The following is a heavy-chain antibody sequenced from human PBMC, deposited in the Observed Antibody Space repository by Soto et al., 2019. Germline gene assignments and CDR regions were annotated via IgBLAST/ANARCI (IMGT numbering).Heavy chain of an antibody. D-gene: IGHD6-13*01. CDR3: ARTAAAGKNYYGIDV. CDR2: IYPGDSDT. V-gene: IGHV5-51*01. J-gene: IGHJ6*02. CDR1: GYSFTSYW. Sequence: GASLKISCKGSGYSFTSYWIGWVRQMPGKGLEWMGTIYPGDSDTRYSPSFQGQVTISADKSISTAYLQWSSLKASDTAMYYCARTAAAGKNYYGIDVWGQGTTVTVSS.